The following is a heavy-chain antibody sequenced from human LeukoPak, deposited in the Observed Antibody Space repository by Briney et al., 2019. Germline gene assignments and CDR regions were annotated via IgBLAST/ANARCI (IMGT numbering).Heavy chain of an antibody. CDR2: IYSGGST. Sequence: GGSLRLSCAASGFTVSSNYMSWVRKAPGKGLEWVSVIYSGGSTYYADSVKGRFTISRDNSKNTLYIQMNSLRAEDTAVYYCARGPIYPRSGGYPNYYFDYWGQGTLVTVSS. D-gene: IGHD1-26*01. V-gene: IGHV3-53*01. CDR1: GFTVSSNY. CDR3: ARGPIYPRSGGYPNYYFDY. J-gene: IGHJ4*02.